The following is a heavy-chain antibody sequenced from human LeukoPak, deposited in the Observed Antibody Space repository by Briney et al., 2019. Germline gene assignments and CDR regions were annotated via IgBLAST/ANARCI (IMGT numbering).Heavy chain of an antibody. CDR2: INPNSGGT. CDR1: GYTFTGYY. D-gene: IGHD4-17*01. Sequence: GASVKVSCKASGYTFTGYYMHWVRQAPGQGLEWMGWINPNSGGTNYAQKFQGRVTMTRDTSISTAYMELSRLRSDDTAVYYCARALDYGDYPNWFDPWGQGTLVTVSS. CDR3: ARALDYGDYPNWFDP. V-gene: IGHV1-2*02. J-gene: IGHJ5*02.